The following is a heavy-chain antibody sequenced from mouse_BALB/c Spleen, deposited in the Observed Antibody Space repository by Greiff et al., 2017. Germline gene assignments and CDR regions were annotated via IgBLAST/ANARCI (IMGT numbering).Heavy chain of an antibody. CDR2: IYPGDGDT. CDR1: GYAFSSYW. D-gene: IGHD2-4*01. Sequence: QVQLKESGAELVRPGSSVKISCKASGYAFSSYWMNWVKQRPGQGLEWIGQIYPGDGDTNYNGKFKGKATLTADKSSSTAYMQLSSLTSEDSAVYFCARGDYDYDDYYAMDYWGQGTSVTVSS. V-gene: IGHV1-80*01. J-gene: IGHJ4*01. CDR3: ARGDYDYDDYYAMDY.